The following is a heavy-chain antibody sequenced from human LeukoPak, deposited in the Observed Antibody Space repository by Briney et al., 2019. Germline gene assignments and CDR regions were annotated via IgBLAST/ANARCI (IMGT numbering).Heavy chain of an antibody. CDR3: AKEGFRTPVYYDPTVPDC. J-gene: IGHJ4*02. Sequence: QLGGSLRLSCAASGFTFSSYAMSWVRQAPGKGLEWVSAISGSGGSTYYADSVKGRFTISRDNSKNTLYLQMNSLRAEDTAVYYCAKEGFRTPVYYDPTVPDCWGQGTLVTVSS. V-gene: IGHV3-23*01. D-gene: IGHD3-22*01. CDR2: ISGSGGST. CDR1: GFTFSSYA.